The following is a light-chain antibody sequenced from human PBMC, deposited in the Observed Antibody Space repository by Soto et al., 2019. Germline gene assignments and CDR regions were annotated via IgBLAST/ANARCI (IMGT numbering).Light chain of an antibody. CDR1: QSINNNY. CDR3: QQYGGSPRT. CDR2: GAS. J-gene: IGKJ1*01. V-gene: IGKV3-20*01. Sequence: EIVLTQSPGTLSLSPGERATLSCRAVQSINNNYLAWYQQKRGQAPRLLIYGASSRATGIPDRFSRSGSSTDFTVTISRLEPDDFLVYYCQQYGGSPRTCGQGTKVEIK.